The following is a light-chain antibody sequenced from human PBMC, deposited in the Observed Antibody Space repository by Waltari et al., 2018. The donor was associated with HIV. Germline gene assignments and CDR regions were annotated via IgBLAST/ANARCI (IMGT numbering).Light chain of an antibody. CDR1: SSNIGAGYA. CDR3: QSYDTDLKSGV. Sequence: QSVLTQPPSVSGAPGQRVTISCTGSSSNIGAGYAVQWYQQLPGAAPKLLIFGADLRPSGVPGRFSGSKSGRSASLAISGLQSDDEADYFCQSYDTDLKSGVFGGGTKVTVL. J-gene: IGLJ3*02. V-gene: IGLV1-40*01. CDR2: GAD.